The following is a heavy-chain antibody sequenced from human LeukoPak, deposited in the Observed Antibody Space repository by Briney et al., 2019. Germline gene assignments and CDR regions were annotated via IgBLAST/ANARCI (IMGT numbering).Heavy chain of an antibody. CDR3: AGNIRKQYYFDF. Sequence: SETLSLTCTVSGGSISSYYWSWIRQPAGKGLEWIGRICTSGSTNYNPSLKSRVTIPVDTSKDHFSLKLSSVAAADSGVYYCAGNIRKQYYFDFWGQGTLVTVSS. V-gene: IGHV4-4*07. CDR2: ICTSGST. D-gene: IGHD2/OR15-2a*01. CDR1: GGSISSYY. J-gene: IGHJ4*02.